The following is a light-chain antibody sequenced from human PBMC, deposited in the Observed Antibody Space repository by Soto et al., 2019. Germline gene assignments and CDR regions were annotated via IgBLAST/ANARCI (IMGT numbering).Light chain of an antibody. J-gene: IGLJ1*01. CDR2: RNN. V-gene: IGLV1-47*01. Sequence: QSVLTQPPSGSGTPGQRVTISCSGSSSNTGSNYVYWYQQLPGTAPKLLIYRNNQRPSGVPDRFSGSKSGTSASLAISGLRSEDEADYYCAAWDDSLSGRGVFGTGTKVTVL. CDR1: SSNTGSNY. CDR3: AAWDDSLSGRGV.